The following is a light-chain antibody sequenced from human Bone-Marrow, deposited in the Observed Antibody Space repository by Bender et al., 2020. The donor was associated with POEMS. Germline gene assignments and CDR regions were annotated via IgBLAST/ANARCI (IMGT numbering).Light chain of an antibody. CDR2: NTN. V-gene: IGLV8-61*01. CDR3: VLYVGSGISV. J-gene: IGLJ3*02. CDR1: SGSVSTSHY. Sequence: QTVVTQEPSFSVSPGGTVTLTCGSSSGSVSTSHYPSWFPQTPGQPPRTLIYNTNIRSSGVPDRFSGSILGNKAALTITGAQADDESDYYCVLYVGSGISVFGGGTKVTVL.